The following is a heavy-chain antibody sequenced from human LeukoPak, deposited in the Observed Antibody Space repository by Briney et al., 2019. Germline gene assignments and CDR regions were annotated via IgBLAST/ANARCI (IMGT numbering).Heavy chain of an antibody. J-gene: IGHJ4*02. CDR2: INPNSGGT. V-gene: IGHV1-2*02. D-gene: IGHD2-15*01. Sequence: GASVKVSCKASRYTFSDYYIHRVRQAPGQGLEWMGWINPNSGGTNYAQKFQGRVTMTTDASINTAYMEVRSLTSDDTAVYYCARDFQNRKWYDGPGYYFDFWGQGTLVTVSS. CDR1: RYTFSDYY. CDR3: ARDFQNRKWYDGPGYYFDF.